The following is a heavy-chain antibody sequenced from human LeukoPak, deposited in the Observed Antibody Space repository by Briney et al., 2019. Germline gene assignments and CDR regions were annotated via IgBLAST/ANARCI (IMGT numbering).Heavy chain of an antibody. V-gene: IGHV4-34*01. CDR2: INHSGST. CDR3: ARGGPGRFIAKYYFDY. D-gene: IGHD6-13*01. CDR1: Y. J-gene: IGHJ4*02. Sequence: YWSWIRQPPGKGLEWIGEINHSGSTNYNPSLTSRVTISVDTSKNQFSLKLSSVTAADTAVYYCARGGPGRFIAKYYFDYWGQGTLVTVSS.